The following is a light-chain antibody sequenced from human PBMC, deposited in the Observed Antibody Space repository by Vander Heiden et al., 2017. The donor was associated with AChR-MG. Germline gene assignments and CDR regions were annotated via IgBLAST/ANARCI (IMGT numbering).Light chain of an antibody. CDR3: QQTYTTPRS. Sequence: IVMTQFPSSLSASVGDRVTLSCRASLNINTYVNWYQQKPGSAPKLLVYSASSLHTGVPSRFSGSGSGTDFTLTISSLQPEDFATYYCQQTYTTPRSFGQGSKVEV. CDR1: LNINTY. CDR2: SAS. V-gene: IGKV1-39*01. J-gene: IGKJ1*01.